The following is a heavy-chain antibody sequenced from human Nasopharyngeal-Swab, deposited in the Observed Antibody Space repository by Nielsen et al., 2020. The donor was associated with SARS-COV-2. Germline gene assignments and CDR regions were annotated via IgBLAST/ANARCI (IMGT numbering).Heavy chain of an antibody. Sequence: GGSLRLSCKGSGYSFTSYWIGWVGQMPGKGLEWMGIIYPGDSDTRYSPSFQGQVTISADKSISTAYLQWSSLKASDTAMYYCARRIAVAGIYDYWGQGTLVTVSS. CDR1: GYSFTSYW. D-gene: IGHD6-19*01. V-gene: IGHV5-51*01. CDR3: ARRIAVAGIYDY. CDR2: IYPGDSDT. J-gene: IGHJ4*02.